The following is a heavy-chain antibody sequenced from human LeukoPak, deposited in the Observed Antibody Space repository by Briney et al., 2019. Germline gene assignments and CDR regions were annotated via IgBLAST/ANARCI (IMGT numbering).Heavy chain of an antibody. CDR2: IYTSGST. CDR3: ARDGDSSGYYGWFDP. CDR1: GGSISSGSYY. D-gene: IGHD3-22*01. V-gene: IGHV4-61*02. Sequence: SETLSLTCTVSGGSISSGSYYWSWIRQPAGKGLEWIGRIYTSGSTNYNPSLKSRVTISVDTSKNQSSLKLSSVTAADTAVYYCARDGDSSGYYGWFDPWGQGTLVTVSS. J-gene: IGHJ5*02.